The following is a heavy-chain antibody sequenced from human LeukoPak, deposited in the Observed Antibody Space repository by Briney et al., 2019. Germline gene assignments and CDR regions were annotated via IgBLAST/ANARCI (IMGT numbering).Heavy chain of an antibody. D-gene: IGHD3-10*01. CDR1: GGSFSGYY. CDR2: INHSGTT. J-gene: IGHJ6*02. CDR3: AXENXYXSGXYYPYYYYGMDV. Sequence: SETLSLTCAVYGGSFSGYYWSWIRQPPGKGLEWSGEINHSGTTNYTPSLKSRLTISVDTSKNQFSLKLSSVTAPDTAVFYCAXENXYXSGXYYPYYYYGMDVWGQGTTVTVSS. V-gene: IGHV4-34*01.